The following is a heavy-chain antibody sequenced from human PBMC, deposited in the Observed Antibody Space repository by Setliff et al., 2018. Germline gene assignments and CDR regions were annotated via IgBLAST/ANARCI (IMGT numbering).Heavy chain of an antibody. CDR3: ARGPWKHSAYYYYYYMDV. D-gene: IGHD1-1*01. J-gene: IGHJ6*03. CDR2: IYNIGET. Sequence: GGSLRLSCVVSGFTVSNDFMGWVRQAPGKGLEWVSVIYNIGETRYADSVKGRFTISRDNAKNTLYLQMNSLRAEDTAVYYCARGPWKHSAYYYYYYMDVWGKGTTVTVSS. V-gene: IGHV3-66*01. CDR1: GFTVSNDF.